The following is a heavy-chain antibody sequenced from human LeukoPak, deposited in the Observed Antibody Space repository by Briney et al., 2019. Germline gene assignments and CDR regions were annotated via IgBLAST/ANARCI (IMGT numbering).Heavy chain of an antibody. D-gene: IGHD5-12*01. V-gene: IGHV4-34*01. J-gene: IGHJ4*02. Sequence: PSETLSLTCAVYGGSFSGYYWSWIRQPPGKGLEWIGGINHSGSTNYNPSLKSRVTISVDTSKNQFSLKLSSVTAADTAVYYCARVRVATTKYYFDYWGRGTLVTVSS. CDR3: ARVRVATTKYYFDY. CDR2: INHSGST. CDR1: GGSFSGYY.